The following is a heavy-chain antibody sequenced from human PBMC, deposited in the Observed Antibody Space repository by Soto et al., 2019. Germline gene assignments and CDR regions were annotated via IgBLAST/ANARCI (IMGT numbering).Heavy chain of an antibody. CDR2: INPSAGGT. J-gene: IGHJ3*02. CDR3: AREGAVRGAGVGAFDI. CDR1: GYTFTGYF. V-gene: IGHV1-46*01. Sequence: QVQLVQSGAEVKKPGASVKVSCKASGYTFTGYFIHWVRQAPGQGLEWMGVINPSAGGTNYAQKFQDRVTMTRDTSTSTVYMELSSLRSEDTAVYYCAREGAVRGAGVGAFDIWGQGTLVTVSS. D-gene: IGHD1-26*01.